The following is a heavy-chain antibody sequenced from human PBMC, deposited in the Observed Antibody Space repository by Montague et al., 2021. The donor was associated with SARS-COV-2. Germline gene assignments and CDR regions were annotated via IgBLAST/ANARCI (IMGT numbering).Heavy chain of an antibody. J-gene: IGHJ6*02. V-gene: IGHV3-53*04. Sequence: SLRLSCAASGFTVSSNYMSWVRQALGKGLEWVSVIYSGGSTYYADSVKGRFTITRHNSKNTLYLQMNSLRAEDTAVYYCARDLTYGSGRSYDYGMDVWGQGTTVTVSS. CDR1: GFTVSSNY. CDR3: ARDLTYGSGRSYDYGMDV. CDR2: IYSGGST. D-gene: IGHD3-10*01.